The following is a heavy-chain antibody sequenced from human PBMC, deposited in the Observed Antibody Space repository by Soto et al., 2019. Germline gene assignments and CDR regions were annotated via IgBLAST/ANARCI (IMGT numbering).Heavy chain of an antibody. CDR1: GFTVTINY. CDR2: IYSGGST. Sequence: EVQVVESGGGLIQPGGSLRLSCAVSGFTVTINYMSWVRQAPGKGLEWVSVIYSGGSTYYAYSVKGRFTISRDTSKNTLYLQMTSLRGEDTAVYYSPAYGYWGQATLVTVSS. CDR3: PAYGY. V-gene: IGHV3-53*01. D-gene: IGHD4-17*01. J-gene: IGHJ4*02.